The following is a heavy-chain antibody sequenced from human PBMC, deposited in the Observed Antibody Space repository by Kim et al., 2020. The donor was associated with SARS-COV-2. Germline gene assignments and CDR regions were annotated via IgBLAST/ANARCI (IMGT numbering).Heavy chain of an antibody. Sequence: GGSLRLSCAASGFNFSSYAMSWVRQAPGKGLEWVSAIDGSGGSTSYADSVKGRFTISRDNSKNTLYLQMNSLRAEDTAVYYCAKDLWASGSPRLEDYWGQGTLVTVSS. J-gene: IGHJ4*02. V-gene: IGHV3-23*01. CDR2: IDGSGGST. D-gene: IGHD3-22*01. CDR1: GFNFSSYA. CDR3: AKDLWASGSPRLEDY.